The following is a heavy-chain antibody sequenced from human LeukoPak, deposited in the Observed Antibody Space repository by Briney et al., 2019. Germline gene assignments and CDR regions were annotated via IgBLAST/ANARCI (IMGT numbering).Heavy chain of an antibody. V-gene: IGHV3-21*01. CDR2: ISSSSSYI. Sequence: GGSLRLSCAASGFTFSSYSMNWLRQAPGKGLEWVSSISSSSSYIYYADSVKGRFTISGDNAKNSLYLQMHSLRAEDTAVYYCARDLRDYWGQGTLVTVSS. CDR3: ARDLRDY. CDR1: GFTFSSYS. J-gene: IGHJ4*02.